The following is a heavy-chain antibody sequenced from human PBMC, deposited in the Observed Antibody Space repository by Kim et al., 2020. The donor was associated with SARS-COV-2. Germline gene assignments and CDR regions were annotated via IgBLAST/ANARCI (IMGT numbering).Heavy chain of an antibody. D-gene: IGHD3-22*01. J-gene: IGHJ2*01. Sequence: GGSLRLSCAASGFTFSSYSMNWVRQAPGKGLEWVSSISSSSSYIYYADSVKGRFTISRDNAKNSLYLQMNSLRAEDTAVYYCASLAPDGWLFPAYFDLWGRGTLVTVSS. V-gene: IGHV3-21*01. CDR2: ISSSSSYI. CDR1: GFTFSSYS. CDR3: ASLAPDGWLFPAYFDL.